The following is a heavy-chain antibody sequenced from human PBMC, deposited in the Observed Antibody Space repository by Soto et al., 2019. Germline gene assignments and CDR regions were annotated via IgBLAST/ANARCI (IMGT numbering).Heavy chain of an antibody. CDR3: ARFSPPRKSYDSNPGWFDP. V-gene: IGHV4-59*01. Sequence: SETLSLTCTVSGGSLNRYYWTWILQSPWKGLEWIGYVSSTGSTNYNPSLKSRLTMSLDTSTNEVSLSLTSVTAADAAVYFCARFSPPRKSYDSNPGWFDPWGQGIMVT. J-gene: IGHJ5*02. CDR1: GGSLNRYY. D-gene: IGHD3-22*01. CDR2: VSSTGST.